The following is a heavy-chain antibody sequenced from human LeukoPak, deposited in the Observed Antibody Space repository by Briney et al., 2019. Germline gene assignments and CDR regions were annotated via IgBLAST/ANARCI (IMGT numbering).Heavy chain of an antibody. CDR2: VYATGGTT. CDR1: GGTFNSYG. Sequence: ASVKVSCKAPGGTFNSYGISWVRQAPGQGVEWMGAVYATGGTTINTQNFQGRVTMTRDTSTGTVYMELSSLRFEDTAMYYCATEAPRSYYFDYWGQGILVTVSS. J-gene: IGHJ4*02. CDR3: ATEAPRSYYFDY. V-gene: IGHV1-46*02.